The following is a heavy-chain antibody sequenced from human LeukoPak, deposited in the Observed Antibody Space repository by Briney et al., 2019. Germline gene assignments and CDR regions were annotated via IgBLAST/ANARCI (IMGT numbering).Heavy chain of an antibody. J-gene: IGHJ6*02. CDR2: INPNSGGT. CDR1: GYTFTRYY. V-gene: IGHV1-2*02. CDR3: ASRSGVYDFWSGRTNYAMGV. Sequence: ASVKVSCKASGYTFTRYYMHWVRQAPGQGLEWMAWINPNSGGTNYAQKFQGRVTMTRHTSISTAYMDLSRLRSDDTAVYYCASRSGVYDFWSGRTNYAMGVWGQGTTVTVSS. D-gene: IGHD3-3*01.